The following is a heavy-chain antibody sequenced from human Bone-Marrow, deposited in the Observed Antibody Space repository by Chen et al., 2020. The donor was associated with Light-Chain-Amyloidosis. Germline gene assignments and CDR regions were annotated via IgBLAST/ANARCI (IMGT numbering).Heavy chain of an antibody. V-gene: IGHV3-74*01. CDR3: TRGDCTSTSCFLDF. D-gene: IGHD2-2*01. Sequence: EVQLVESGGGLVQPGGSLRPSCAASGFTINDYWMHWVRQVPGKGLVWVARTKSDGSATNYAESVKGRFTVSRDNAKNTLYLQMKSLRAEDTAVYYCTRGDCTSTSCFLDFWGQGTLVTVSS. CDR2: TKSDGSAT. CDR1: GFTINDYW. J-gene: IGHJ4*02.